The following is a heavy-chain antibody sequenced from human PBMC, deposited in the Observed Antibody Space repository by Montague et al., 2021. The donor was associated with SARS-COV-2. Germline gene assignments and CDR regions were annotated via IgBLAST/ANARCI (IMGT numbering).Heavy chain of an antibody. CDR3: ARRRIVASNRAFDY. Sequence: SETLSLTCAVSGDSITNNYYWGWIRQPPGKGLEWIGTIYHSGTTYYNPSLKSRVTISVDTSNNQFSLKLTSMTAADTAVYYCARRRIVASNRAFDYWGQGTLVTVSS. D-gene: IGHD2-21*01. CDR1: GDSITNNYY. J-gene: IGHJ4*02. V-gene: IGHV4-38-2*01. CDR2: IYHSGTT.